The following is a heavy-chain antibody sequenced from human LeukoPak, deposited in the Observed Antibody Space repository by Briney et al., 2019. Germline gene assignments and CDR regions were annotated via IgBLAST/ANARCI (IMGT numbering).Heavy chain of an antibody. J-gene: IGHJ4*02. Sequence: PGRSLRLSCAASGFTFSNYAMHWVRQAPGKGLEWVAIISYDGNDKYYTGSVKGRFTISRDKSKNTPYLQMNSLRAEDTAVYYCARDRDTAMGLWGQGTLVTVSS. D-gene: IGHD5-18*01. CDR3: ARDRDTAMGL. CDR2: ISYDGNDK. CDR1: GFTFSNYA. V-gene: IGHV3-30-3*01.